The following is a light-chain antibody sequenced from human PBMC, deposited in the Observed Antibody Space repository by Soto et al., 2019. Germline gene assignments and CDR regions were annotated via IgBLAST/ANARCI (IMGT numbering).Light chain of an antibody. J-gene: IGLJ2*01. CDR3: CSYADSSTYVV. CDR1: SSDVGSYNL. Sequence: QSALTQPASVSGSPGQSITISCTGTSSDVGSYNLVSWYQQHPGKAPKLMIYEGSKRPSGVFNRFSGSKSGNTASLTISGIQAEDEADYYCCSYADSSTYVVFGGGTKLTVL. CDR2: EGS. V-gene: IGLV2-23*01.